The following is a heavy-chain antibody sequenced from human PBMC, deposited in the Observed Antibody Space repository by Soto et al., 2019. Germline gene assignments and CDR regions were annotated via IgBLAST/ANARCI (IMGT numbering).Heavy chain of an antibody. CDR2: ISGSGGAT. V-gene: IGHV3-23*01. CDR3: AKAGRPFYDLWSENRFDP. J-gene: IGHJ5*02. CDR1: GFTFSTYA. Sequence: GGSLRLSCTASGFTFSTYAMTWVRQAPGKGLEWVSSISGSGGATYYADSVKGRFTISRDDSKNTLFLQMDSLRAEDTALYYCAKAGRPFYDLWSENRFDPWGQGTLVTVSS. D-gene: IGHD3-3*01.